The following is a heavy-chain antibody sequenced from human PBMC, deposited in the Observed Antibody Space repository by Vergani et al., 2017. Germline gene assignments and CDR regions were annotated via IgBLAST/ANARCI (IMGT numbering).Heavy chain of an antibody. V-gene: IGHV4-59*01. CDR1: GGSISSYY. D-gene: IGHD3-22*01. Sequence: QVQLQESGPGLVKPSETLSLTCTVSGGSISSYYWSWIRQPPGKGLEWIGYIYYSGSTNYNPSLKSRVTISVDTSKNQFSLKLSSVTAADTAVYYCARVAYDSNFDYWGQGTLVTVSS. CDR3: ARVAYDSNFDY. J-gene: IGHJ4*02. CDR2: IYYSGST.